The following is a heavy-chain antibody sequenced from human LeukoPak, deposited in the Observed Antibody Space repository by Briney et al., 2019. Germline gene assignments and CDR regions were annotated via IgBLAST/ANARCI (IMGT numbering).Heavy chain of an antibody. CDR2: IKQDGSEK. CDR3: ASEQWLRY. J-gene: IGHJ4*02. Sequence: GGSLRLSCAASGFSFSSSGMHWVRQAPGKGLEWVANIKQDGSEKYYVASVKGRFTISRDNAKNSLYLQMNSLRDEDTAVYYCASEQWLRYWGQGTLVTVSS. CDR1: GFSFSSSG. V-gene: IGHV3-7*01. D-gene: IGHD6-19*01.